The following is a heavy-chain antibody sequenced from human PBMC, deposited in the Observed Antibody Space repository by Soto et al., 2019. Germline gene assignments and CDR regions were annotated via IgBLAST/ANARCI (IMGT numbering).Heavy chain of an antibody. V-gene: IGHV3-23*01. CDR1: GFTFINYA. D-gene: IGHD2-2*01. CDR3: ARKVLVSTSRPDWWYFDL. Sequence: EVQLLESGGGLVQPGGSLRLSCVGSGFTFINYAMNWVRQTPGKGLEWVSGISGGGDRTFDADSVKGRFTISRDNSKNTVNLPMISLRADDPAVYSCARKVLVSTSRPDWWYFDLWGRGTLVTVSS. CDR2: ISGGGDRT. J-gene: IGHJ2*01.